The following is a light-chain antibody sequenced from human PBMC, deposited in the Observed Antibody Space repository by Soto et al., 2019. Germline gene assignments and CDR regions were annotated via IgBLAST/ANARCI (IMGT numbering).Light chain of an antibody. CDR2: GAS. Sequence: EIVFTQSPATLSVSPGERATLSCRASQSVSSSYLAWYQQKPGQAPRLLIYGASSRATGIPDMFSGSGSGTDFTLTISRLEPEDFAVYYCQQYGSSPRTFGQGTRLEIK. V-gene: IGKV3-20*01. CDR1: QSVSSSY. J-gene: IGKJ5*01. CDR3: QQYGSSPRT.